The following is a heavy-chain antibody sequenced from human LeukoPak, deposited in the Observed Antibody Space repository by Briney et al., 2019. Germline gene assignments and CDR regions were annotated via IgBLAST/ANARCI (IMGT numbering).Heavy chain of an antibody. CDR2: IYYSGST. V-gene: IGHV4-39*07. D-gene: IGHD4-17*01. Sequence: SETLSLTCTVSGGSISSSSYYWGWIRQPPGKGLEWIGSIYYSGSTYYNPSLKSRVTISVDTSKNQFSLKLSSVTAADTAVYYCARVVATVPHAFDIWGQGTMVTVSS. CDR1: GGSISSSSYY. J-gene: IGHJ3*02. CDR3: ARVVATVPHAFDI.